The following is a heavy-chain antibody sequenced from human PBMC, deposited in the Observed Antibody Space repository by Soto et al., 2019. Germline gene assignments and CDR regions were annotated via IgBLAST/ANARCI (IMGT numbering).Heavy chain of an antibody. CDR3: AKDPPRWNDVAVDV. V-gene: IGHV3-23*01. D-gene: IGHD1-1*01. Sequence: PGGSVRLSCAASGFTFSIYAMSWFRQAPGKGLEWVSAISGSGGSTYYADSVKGRFTISRDNSKNTLYLQMNSLRAEDTAVYYCAKDPPRWNDVAVDVWGKGTTVTVSS. CDR2: ISGSGGST. CDR1: GFTFSIYA. J-gene: IGHJ6*04.